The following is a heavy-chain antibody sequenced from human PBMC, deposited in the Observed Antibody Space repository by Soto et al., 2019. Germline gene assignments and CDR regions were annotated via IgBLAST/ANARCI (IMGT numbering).Heavy chain of an antibody. D-gene: IGHD1-26*01. J-gene: IGHJ5*02. CDR1: GGSFSGYY. CDR3: ARGERWELRSGNWFDP. V-gene: IGHV4-34*01. CDR2: INHSGST. Sequence: SETLSLTCAVYGGSFSGYYWSWIRQPPGKGLEWIGEINHSGSTNYNPSLKSRVTISVDTSKNQFSLKLSSVTAADTAVYYCARGERWELRSGNWFDPWGQGTLVTVSS.